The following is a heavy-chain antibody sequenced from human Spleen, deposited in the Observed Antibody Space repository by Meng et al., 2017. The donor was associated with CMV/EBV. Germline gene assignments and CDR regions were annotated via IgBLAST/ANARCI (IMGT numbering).Heavy chain of an antibody. CDR3: ARRYTIGPGMPAFDP. Sequence: SAYTFNNSFIHALRQAPGQGLGLIGITNPRAGSTTYAQLFQGSVSMTRDTSTSTVNMELSSLTSDDTAVYYCARRYTIGPGMPAFDPWGQGTLVTVSS. V-gene: IGHV1-46*02. CDR1: AYTFNNSF. D-gene: IGHD3-16*02. J-gene: IGHJ5*02. CDR2: TNPRAGST.